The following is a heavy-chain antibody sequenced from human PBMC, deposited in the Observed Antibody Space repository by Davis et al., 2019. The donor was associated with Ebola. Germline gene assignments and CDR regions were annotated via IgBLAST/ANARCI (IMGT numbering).Heavy chain of an antibody. J-gene: IGHJ3*02. Sequence: GGSLRLSCAASGFTFSSYAMSWVRQAPGKGLEWVSAISGSGGSTYYADSVKGRFTISRDNSKNSLYLQMNSLRDEDTAVYYCARAHEVQGDLFAFDIWGQGTMVTVSS. D-gene: IGHD3-10*01. V-gene: IGHV3-23*01. CDR1: GFTFSSYA. CDR2: ISGSGGST. CDR3: ARAHEVQGDLFAFDI.